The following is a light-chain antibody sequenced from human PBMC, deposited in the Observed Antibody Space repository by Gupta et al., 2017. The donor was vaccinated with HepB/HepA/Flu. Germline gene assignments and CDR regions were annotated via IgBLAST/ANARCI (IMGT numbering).Light chain of an antibody. Sequence: IVLTQSPGTLSLSPGERATLSCRASQTVGRNYLAWFQHKPGKTTRLRIDDAYSRATGRPERGSGSGSGTDFTLTISRMEPDDVTVYYGHQYAYSPPTLGQGTRLE. CDR2: DAY. V-gene: IGKV3-20*01. J-gene: IGKJ5*01. CDR3: HQYAYSPPT. CDR1: QTVGRNY.